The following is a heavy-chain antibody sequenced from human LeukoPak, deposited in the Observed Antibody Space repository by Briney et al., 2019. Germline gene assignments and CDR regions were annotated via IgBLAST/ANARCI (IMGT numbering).Heavy chain of an antibody. J-gene: IGHJ6*03. V-gene: IGHV4-59*01. Sequence: SETLPLTCTVSGGSISSYYWSWIRQPPGKGLGWIGYIYYSGNTNYNPSLKSRVTISVDTSKNQFSLKLSSETAADTAVYYCARTTEGYAGGPGYSYYYYMDVWGKGTTVTISS. CDR2: IYYSGNT. CDR3: ARTTEGYAGGPGYSYYYYMDV. D-gene: IGHD5-12*01. CDR1: GGSISSYY.